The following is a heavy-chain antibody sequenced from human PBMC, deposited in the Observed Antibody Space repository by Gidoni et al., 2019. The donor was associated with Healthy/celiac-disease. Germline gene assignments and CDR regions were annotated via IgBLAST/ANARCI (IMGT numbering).Heavy chain of an antibody. CDR3: TREYGGFDY. Sequence: EVQLVESVGGLVKPGRSLRLSCTASGFTFGEYAMSWFRQAPGKGLEWVGFIRSKAYGGTTEYAASVKGRFTISRDDSKSIAYLQMNSLKTEDTAVYYCTREYGGFDYWGQGTLVTVSS. V-gene: IGHV3-49*05. CDR2: IRSKAYGGTT. J-gene: IGHJ4*02. D-gene: IGHD3-16*01. CDR1: GFTFGEYA.